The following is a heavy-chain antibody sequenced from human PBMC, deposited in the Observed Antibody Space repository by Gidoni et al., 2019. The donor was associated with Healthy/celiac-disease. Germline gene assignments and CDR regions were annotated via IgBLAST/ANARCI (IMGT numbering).Heavy chain of an antibody. CDR1: GFTVSSHY. D-gene: IGHD4-17*01. CDR2: IYSGGST. Sequence: EVQLVESGGGLIQPGGSLRLSCAASGFTVSSHYMSWVRQAPGKGLEWVSVIYSGGSTYYADSVKGRFTISRDNSKNTLYLQMNSLRAEDTAVYYCARAWSVTTPMGAFDIWGQGTMVTVSS. V-gene: IGHV3-53*01. J-gene: IGHJ3*02. CDR3: ARAWSVTTPMGAFDI.